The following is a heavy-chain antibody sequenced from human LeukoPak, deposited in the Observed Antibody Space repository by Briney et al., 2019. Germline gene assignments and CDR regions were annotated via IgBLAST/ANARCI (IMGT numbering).Heavy chain of an antibody. CDR1: GFTFSSYG. CDR3: ARDGLEQWPQGSMDV. Sequence: PGGSLRLSCAASGFTFSSYGMHWVRQAPGKGLEWVAVIWYDGGNKYYADSVKGRFTISRDNSKNTLYLQMNSLRAEDTAVYYCARDGLEQWPQGSMDVWGQGTTVTVSS. J-gene: IGHJ6*02. V-gene: IGHV3-33*01. D-gene: IGHD6-19*01. CDR2: IWYDGGNK.